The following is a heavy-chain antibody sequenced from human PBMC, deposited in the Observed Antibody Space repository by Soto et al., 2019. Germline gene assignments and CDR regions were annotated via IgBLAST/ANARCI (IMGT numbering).Heavy chain of an antibody. Sequence: QVQLVESGGGVVQPGRSLRLSCAASGFTFSSYGMHWVRQAPGKGLEWVADTWNDGSNKFYAASVKGRFTISRDNSKNTVFLQMNSLRAEDTAVYYCAIAAGNDYGDYLSGRDFDYWGQGTLVTVSS. CDR3: AIAAGNDYGDYLSGRDFDY. D-gene: IGHD4-17*01. J-gene: IGHJ4*02. CDR2: TWNDGSNK. V-gene: IGHV3-33*01. CDR1: GFTFSSYG.